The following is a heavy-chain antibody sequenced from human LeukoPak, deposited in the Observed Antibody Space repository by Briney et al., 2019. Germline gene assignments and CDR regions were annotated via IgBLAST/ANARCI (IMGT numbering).Heavy chain of an antibody. Sequence: SETLSLTCTVSGGSISSGGYYWSWIRQHPGKGLEWIGYIYYSGSTYYNPSLKSRVTISVDTSKNQFSLKLSPVTAADTAVYYCARDRGSGSYSGDAFDIWGQGTMVTVSS. J-gene: IGHJ3*02. CDR2: IYYSGST. CDR1: GGSISSGGYY. CDR3: ARDRGSGSYSGDAFDI. D-gene: IGHD1-26*01. V-gene: IGHV4-31*03.